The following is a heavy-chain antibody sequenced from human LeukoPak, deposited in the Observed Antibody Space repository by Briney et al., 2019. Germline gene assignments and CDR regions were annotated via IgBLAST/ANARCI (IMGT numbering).Heavy chain of an antibody. J-gene: IGHJ4*02. CDR1: GYTLTELS. Sequence: ASVKVSCKVSGYTLTELSMHWVRQAPGKGLEWMGGFDPEDGETIYAQKFQGRVTMNEDTSTDTAYMELSSLRSEDTAVYYCASSGWLRAFDYWGQGTLVTVSS. V-gene: IGHV1-24*01. CDR3: ASSGWLRAFDY. D-gene: IGHD6-19*01. CDR2: FDPEDGET.